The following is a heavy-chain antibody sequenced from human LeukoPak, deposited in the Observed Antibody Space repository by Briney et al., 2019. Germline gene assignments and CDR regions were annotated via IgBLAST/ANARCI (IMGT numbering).Heavy chain of an antibody. CDR1: GGSISSYY. D-gene: IGHD2-2*01. V-gene: IGHV4-4*09. Sequence: PSETLSLTCTVSGGSISSYYWSWIRQPPGKGLEWIGYIYTSGSTNYNPSLKSRVTISVDTSKNQFSLKLSSVTAADTAVYYCARHADCSSTSCYEPYYYYMDVWAKGPRSPSP. CDR2: IYTSGST. CDR3: ARHADCSSTSCYEPYYYYMDV. J-gene: IGHJ6*03.